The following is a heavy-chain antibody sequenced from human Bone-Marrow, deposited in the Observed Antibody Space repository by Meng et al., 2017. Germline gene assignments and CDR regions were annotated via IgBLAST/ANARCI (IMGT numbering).Heavy chain of an antibody. CDR1: GYSFSSYW. Sequence: KVSCKGSGYSFSSYWIAWVRQMPGKGLEWMGFIYPGDSDIRYSPSFQGQVTISADKSISTAYLQWSSLKASDTAMYYCARPAQNELRDYYFDSWGQGTLVTVSS. V-gene: IGHV5-51*01. D-gene: IGHD1-7*01. J-gene: IGHJ4*02. CDR3: ARPAQNELRDYYFDS. CDR2: IYPGDSDI.